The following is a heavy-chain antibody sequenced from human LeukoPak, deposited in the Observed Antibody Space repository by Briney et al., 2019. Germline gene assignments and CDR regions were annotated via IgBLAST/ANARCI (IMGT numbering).Heavy chain of an antibody. CDR1: GGSVSSGSYY. CDR3: ARHPSRYYYGMDV. J-gene: IGHJ6*02. CDR2: IYYSGST. V-gene: IGHV4-61*01. Sequence: PSETLSLTCTVSGGSVSSGSYYWSWIRQPPGKGLEWIGYIYYSGSTNYNPSLKSRVTISVDTSKNQFSLKLSSVTAADTAVYYCARHPSRYYYGMDVWGQGTTVTVSS.